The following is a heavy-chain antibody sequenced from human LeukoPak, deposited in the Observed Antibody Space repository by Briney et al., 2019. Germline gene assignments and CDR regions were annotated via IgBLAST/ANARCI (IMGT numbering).Heavy chain of an antibody. D-gene: IGHD3-3*01. CDR2: VNPNSGNT. Sequence: ASVKVSCKASGYTFTSYDINWVRQATGQGLEWMGWVNPNSGNTGYAQKFQGRVTMTRNTSISTAYMELSSLRSEDTAVYYCARGRAIFGVAVYYFDYWVQGTLVSVSS. CDR1: GYTFTSYD. CDR3: ARGRAIFGVAVYYFDY. V-gene: IGHV1-8*01. J-gene: IGHJ4*02.